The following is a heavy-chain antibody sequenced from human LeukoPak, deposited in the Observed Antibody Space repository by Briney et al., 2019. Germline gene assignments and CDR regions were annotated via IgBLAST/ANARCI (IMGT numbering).Heavy chain of an antibody. D-gene: IGHD3-3*01. J-gene: IGHJ4*02. CDR3: ARDQEVARAAPIYY. Sequence: ASVKVSCKASGYTFTNYYIHWVRQAPGQGLEWMGIINPSGGRRTSAQQFKGSISKTRDPSTSIVYMTLRSLRSEDTAVFYCARDQEVARAAPIYYWGQGTLVIVSS. CDR1: GYTFTNYY. CDR2: INPSGGRR. V-gene: IGHV1-46*01.